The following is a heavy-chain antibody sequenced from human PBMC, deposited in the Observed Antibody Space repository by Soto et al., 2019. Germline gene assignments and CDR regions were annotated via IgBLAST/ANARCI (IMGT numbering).Heavy chain of an antibody. Sequence: ASVKVSCKASGYTFTSYAMHWVRQAPGQRLEWMGWINAGNGNTKYSQKFQGRVTITRDTSASTAYMELSSLRSEDTAVYYCARDYPRYPYYFDYWGQGTLVTVSS. D-gene: IGHD1-20*01. CDR1: GYTFTSYA. CDR2: INAGNGNT. CDR3: ARDYPRYPYYFDY. V-gene: IGHV1-3*01. J-gene: IGHJ4*02.